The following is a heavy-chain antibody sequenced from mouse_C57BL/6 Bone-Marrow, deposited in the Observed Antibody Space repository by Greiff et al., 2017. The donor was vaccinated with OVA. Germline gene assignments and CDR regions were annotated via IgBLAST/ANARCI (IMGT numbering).Heavy chain of an antibody. CDR1: GYTFTDYT. Sequence: VKLQESDAELVKPGASVKISCKASGYTFTDYTIHWMKQRPEQGLEWIGDIYPGDGSTNYNEKFKGKATLTADKSSSTAYMQLNSLTSEDSAVYFCAREGSSGYAAGDYWGQGTSVTVSS. CDR3: AREGSSGYAAGDY. J-gene: IGHJ4*01. V-gene: IGHV1-78*01. CDR2: IYPGDGST. D-gene: IGHD3-2*02.